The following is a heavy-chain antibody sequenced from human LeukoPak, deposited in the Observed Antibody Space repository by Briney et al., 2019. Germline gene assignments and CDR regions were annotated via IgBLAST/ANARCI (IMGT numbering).Heavy chain of an antibody. D-gene: IGHD6-19*01. J-gene: IGHJ4*02. CDR1: GFNFDDYA. Sequence: PGGSLRLSCAASGFNFDDYAMHWVRQAPGKGLEWVSLISGDGGSTYYADSVKGRFTITRDNSKNSLYLQMNSLRTEDTALYYCAKDITGYSSGWYDYWGQGTLVTVSS. CDR2: ISGDGGST. V-gene: IGHV3-43*02. CDR3: AKDITGYSSGWYDY.